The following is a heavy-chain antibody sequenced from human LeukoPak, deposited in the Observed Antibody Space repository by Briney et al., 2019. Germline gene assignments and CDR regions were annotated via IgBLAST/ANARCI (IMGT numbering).Heavy chain of an antibody. CDR2: IYYSGST. D-gene: IGHD2-2*01. V-gene: IGHV4-34*01. Sequence: SETLSLTCAVYGGSFSGYYWSWIRQPPGKGLEWIGYIYYSGSTYYNPSLKSRVTISVDTSKNQFSLKLSSVTAADTAVYYCARCCSSTSCYPIWGQGTMVTVSS. J-gene: IGHJ3*02. CDR1: GGSFSGYY. CDR3: ARCCSSTSCYPI.